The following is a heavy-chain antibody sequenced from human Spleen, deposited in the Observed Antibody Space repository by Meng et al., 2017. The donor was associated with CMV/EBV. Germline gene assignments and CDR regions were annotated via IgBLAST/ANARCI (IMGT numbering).Heavy chain of an antibody. CDR2: ISSSSSYI. CDR3: AREARKRGEMGL. CDR1: GFTFSSYS. V-gene: IGHV3-21*01. D-gene: IGHD5-24*01. J-gene: IGHJ4*02. Sequence: GESLKISCAASGFTFSSYSMNWVRQAPGKGLEWVSSISSSSSYIYYADSVKGRFTISRDNAKNSLYLQMNSLRAEDTAVYYCAREARKRGEMGLWGQGTLVTVSS.